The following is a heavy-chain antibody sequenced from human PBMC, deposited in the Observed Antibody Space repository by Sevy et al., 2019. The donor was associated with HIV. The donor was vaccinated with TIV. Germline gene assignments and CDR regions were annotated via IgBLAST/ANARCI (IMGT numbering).Heavy chain of an antibody. CDR1: GGSISSYY. J-gene: IGHJ5*02. CDR3: ARDTPATMIRGIDP. D-gene: IGHD3-10*01. CDR2: IYTSGST. Sequence: SETLSFTCTVSGGSISSYYWSWIRQPAGKGLEWIGRIYTSGSTNYNPSLKSRVTMSVDTSKNQFSLKLSSVTAADTAVYYCARDTPATMIRGIDPWGQGTLVTVSS. V-gene: IGHV4-4*07.